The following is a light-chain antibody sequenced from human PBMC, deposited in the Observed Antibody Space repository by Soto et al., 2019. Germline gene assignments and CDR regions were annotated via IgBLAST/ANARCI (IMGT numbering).Light chain of an antibody. V-gene: IGLV1-40*01. CDR3: QSYDSSLSGQQYV. CDR1: SSNIGAGYD. CDR2: GNS. J-gene: IGLJ1*01. Sequence: QSVLTQPPSVSGAPGQRVTISCTGSSSNIGAGYDVHWYQQLPGTAPKLLIYGNSNRPSGVPDRFSGSKSGTSASLAITGLQAEDEADYYCQSYDSSLSGQQYVFGTGTKVTVL.